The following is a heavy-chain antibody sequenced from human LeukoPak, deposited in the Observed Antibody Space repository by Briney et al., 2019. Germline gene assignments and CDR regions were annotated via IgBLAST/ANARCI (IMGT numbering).Heavy chain of an antibody. V-gene: IGHV3-30*04. CDR3: AGLLWFGELSYYYYMDV. D-gene: IGHD3-10*01. Sequence: GGSLRLSCAASGFTFSSYAMHWVRQAPGKGLEWVAVISYDGSNKYYADSVKGRFTISRDNAKNSLYLQMNSLRAEDTAVYYCAGLLWFGELSYYYYMDVWGKGTTVTISS. CDR1: GFTFSSYA. J-gene: IGHJ6*03. CDR2: ISYDGSNK.